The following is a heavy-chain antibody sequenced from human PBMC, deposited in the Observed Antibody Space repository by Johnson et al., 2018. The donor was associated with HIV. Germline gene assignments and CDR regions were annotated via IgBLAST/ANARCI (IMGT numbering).Heavy chain of an antibody. V-gene: IGHV3-9*01. D-gene: IGHD4-11*01. CDR1: GFTFDDYA. CDR3: ARETVTSGAFDI. J-gene: IGHJ3*02. Sequence: VQLVESGGGVVQAGRSLRLSCAASGFTFDDYAMHWVRQAPGKGLEWVSGISGSGSKYYADSVKGRFTISRDNSNNTLYLQMNSLKTEDTAVYYCARETVTSGAFDIWGQGTMVTVSS. CDR2: ISGSGSK.